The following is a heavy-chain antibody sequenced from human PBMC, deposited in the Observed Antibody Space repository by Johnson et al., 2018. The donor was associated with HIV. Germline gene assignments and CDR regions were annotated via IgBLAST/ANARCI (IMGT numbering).Heavy chain of an antibody. J-gene: IGHJ3*02. V-gene: IGHV3-30*04. Sequence: QVQLVESGGGVVQPGRSLRLSCAASAFTFSSYAMHWVRQAPGKGLEWVAVISYDASNKYYADSVKGRFTISRDNSKNTLYLQMNSLRTEDTAVYYCTTAASSSWYGEDAFDIWGQGTMVTVSS. CDR1: AFTFSSYA. CDR2: ISYDASNK. CDR3: TTAASSSWYGEDAFDI. D-gene: IGHD6-13*01.